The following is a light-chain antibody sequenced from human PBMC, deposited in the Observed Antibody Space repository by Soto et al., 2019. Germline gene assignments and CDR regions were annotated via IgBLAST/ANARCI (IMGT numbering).Light chain of an antibody. Sequence: QSALTQPPSASGTPGQRVTISCSGSSSNIGSETVNWYQQIPGTAPKLLIYINNQRPSGVPDRFSGSKSGTSASLAISGLQSEDEANYYCAVWDVSLNGVVFGGGTKLTVL. V-gene: IGLV1-44*01. CDR3: AVWDVSLNGVV. J-gene: IGLJ2*01. CDR1: SSNIGSET. CDR2: INN.